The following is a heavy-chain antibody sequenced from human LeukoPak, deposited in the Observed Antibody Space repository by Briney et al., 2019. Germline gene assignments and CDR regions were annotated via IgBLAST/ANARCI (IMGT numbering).Heavy chain of an antibody. J-gene: IGHJ6*03. Sequence: GGSLRLSCAASGFTFITYNMNWVRQAPGKGLEWVSFIYSDNTHYSDSVKGRFTISRDNSKNTLYLQMNSLRAEDTAVYYCARLGQTGELLFFYYYMDVWGKGTTVTVSS. CDR1: GFTFITYN. CDR2: IYSDNT. D-gene: IGHD1-26*01. V-gene: IGHV3-53*01. CDR3: ARLGQTGELLFFYYYMDV.